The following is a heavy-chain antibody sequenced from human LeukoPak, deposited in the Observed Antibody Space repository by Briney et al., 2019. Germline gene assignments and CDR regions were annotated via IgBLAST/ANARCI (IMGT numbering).Heavy chain of an antibody. CDR2: ISAYNGNT. D-gene: IGHD1-26*01. J-gene: IGHJ4*02. V-gene: IGHV1-18*01. CDR1: GYTFMNYS. Sequence: ASVKVSCKASGYTFMNYSISWVRQAPGQGLEWMGWISAYNGNTNYAQKLQGRVTMTTDTSTSTAYMDLRSLRSDDTAVYYCARDHGYGSWGFDCWGQGTLVTVSS. CDR3: ARDHGYGSWGFDC.